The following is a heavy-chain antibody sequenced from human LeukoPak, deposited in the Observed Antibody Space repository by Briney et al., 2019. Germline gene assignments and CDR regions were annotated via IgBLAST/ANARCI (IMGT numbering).Heavy chain of an antibody. J-gene: IGHJ4*02. V-gene: IGHV3-23*01. CDR3: AKDRGRMWVQVAN. D-gene: IGHD2-15*01. Sequence: PGESLRLSCIGTGFTFNSDAMGWVRQAPGKELEWVSGISGSGDSTYYADSVKGRFTISRDNSKNTLYLQLNSLRVEDTAVYYCAKDRGRMWVQVANWGQGTLVTVSS. CDR1: GFTFNSDA. CDR2: ISGSGDST.